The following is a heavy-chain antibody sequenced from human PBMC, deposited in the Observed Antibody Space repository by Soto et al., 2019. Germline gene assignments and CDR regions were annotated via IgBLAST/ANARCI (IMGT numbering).Heavy chain of an antibody. V-gene: IGHV3-21*01. D-gene: IGHD1-1*01. CDR2: ISATTTYK. Sequence: PGGSLRLSCTVSGFTYDSYTMNWLRQAPGRGLEWVSSISATTTYKYYADSVEGRFTISRDNAKNSLYLQTNNLRADDTAVYYCARGGTSKSGHLWYFDFWGRGTLVTAPQ. CDR3: ARGGTSKSGHLWYFDF. CDR1: GFTYDSYT. J-gene: IGHJ2*01.